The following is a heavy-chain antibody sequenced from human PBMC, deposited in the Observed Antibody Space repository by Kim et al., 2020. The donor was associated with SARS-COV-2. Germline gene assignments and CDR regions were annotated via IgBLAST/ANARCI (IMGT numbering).Heavy chain of an antibody. D-gene: IGHD3-10*01. CDR1: GYTFTSYY. Sequence: ASVKVSCKASGYTFTSYYMHWERQAPGQGLEWMGIINPSGGSTSYAQKFQGRVTMTRDTSTSTVYMELSSLRSEDTAVYYCARATLLWFGESTRFDPWGQGTLVTVSS. V-gene: IGHV1-46*01. J-gene: IGHJ5*02. CDR3: ARATLLWFGESTRFDP. CDR2: INPSGGST.